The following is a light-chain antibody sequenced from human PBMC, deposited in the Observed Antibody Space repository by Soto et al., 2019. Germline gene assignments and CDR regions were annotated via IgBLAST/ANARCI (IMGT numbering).Light chain of an antibody. CDR3: QQYGISPYT. CDR2: GAS. J-gene: IGKJ2*01. CDR1: QSVSRSY. Sequence: EIVLTQSPGTLSLSPGERATLSCRASQSVSRSYLGWYQQKPGQAPRLLIYGASSRATGIPDRFSGSGSGTDFTLTISRLEPEDFAVYYCQQYGISPYTFGQGTKLEIK. V-gene: IGKV3-20*01.